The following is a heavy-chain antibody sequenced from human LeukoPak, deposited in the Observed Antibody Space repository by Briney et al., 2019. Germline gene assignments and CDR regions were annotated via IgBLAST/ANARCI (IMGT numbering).Heavy chain of an antibody. V-gene: IGHV4-34*01. CDR3: ARVRTIFGGDGAFHI. J-gene: IGHJ3*02. Sequence: SETLSLTCAVYGGSFSGYYWSWIRQPPGKGLEWIGEINHSGSTNYNPSLKSRVTISVDTSKNQFSLKLSSVTAADTAVYYCARVRTIFGGDGAFHIWGQGTMVTVSS. CDR2: INHSGST. D-gene: IGHD3-3*01. CDR1: GGSFSGYY.